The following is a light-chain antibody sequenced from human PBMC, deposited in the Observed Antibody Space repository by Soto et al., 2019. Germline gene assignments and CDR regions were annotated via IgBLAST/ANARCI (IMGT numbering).Light chain of an antibody. V-gene: IGKV1-5*03. Sequence: DIQITQSPSTLSASVGDKVTITCRASQSINSWLAWYQQKPGKAPKVLIYKASSLESGVPSRFSGSGSETEFTLTISSLQPDDFATYYCQQYSSYRTFGQGTKVDIK. J-gene: IGKJ1*01. CDR2: KAS. CDR3: QQYSSYRT. CDR1: QSINSW.